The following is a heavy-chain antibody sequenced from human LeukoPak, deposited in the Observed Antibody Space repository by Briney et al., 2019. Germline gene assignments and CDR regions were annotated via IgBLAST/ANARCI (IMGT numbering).Heavy chain of an antibody. CDR2: IWYGGSNK. CDR3: AKALWTVTTSGNWFDP. CDR1: GFTFSSYG. V-gene: IGHV3-33*06. D-gene: IGHD4-11*01. J-gene: IGHJ5*02. Sequence: GGSLRLSCAASGFTFSSYGMHWVRQAPGKGLEWVAVIWYGGSNKYYADSVKGRFTISRDNSKNTLYLQMNSLRAEDTAVYYCAKALWTVTTSGNWFDPWGQGTLVTVSS.